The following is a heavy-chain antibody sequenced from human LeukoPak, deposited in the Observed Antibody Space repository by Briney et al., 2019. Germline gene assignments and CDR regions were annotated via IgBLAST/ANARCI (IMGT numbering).Heavy chain of an antibody. CDR3: ARVGGYNYADAFDL. D-gene: IGHD5-18*01. CDR2: VYSSGSG. V-gene: IGHV4-4*07. CDR1: GGYISSYF. J-gene: IGHJ3*01. Sequence: SETLSLTCTVSGGYISSYFWNWIRQPAGKGLEWIGRVYSSGSGNYNPSLKSRVTMSLDPSKNQLSLKLSSVTAADTAVYYCARVGGYNYADAFDLWGQGTMVTVSS.